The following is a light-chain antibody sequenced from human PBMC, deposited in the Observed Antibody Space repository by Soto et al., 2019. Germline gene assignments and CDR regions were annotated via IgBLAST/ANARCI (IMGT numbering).Light chain of an antibody. J-gene: IGLJ2*01. CDR2: DVS. Sequence: QSALTQPASVSGSPGQSITISCTGTSSDVGGYNYVSWYQQHPSKAPKLMIYDVSNRPSGVSNRFSGSKSGNTASLTISGLQAEDEADYYCSSYTSSSTLEVVFGGGTKLTVL. CDR3: SSYTSSSTLEVV. V-gene: IGLV2-14*01. CDR1: SSDVGGYNY.